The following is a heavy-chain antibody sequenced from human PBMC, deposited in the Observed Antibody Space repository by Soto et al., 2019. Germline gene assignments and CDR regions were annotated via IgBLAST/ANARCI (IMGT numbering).Heavy chain of an antibody. D-gene: IGHD3-16*02. V-gene: IGHV1-18*01. CDR3: AREDQKGSYLYYYDGMDV. J-gene: IGHJ6*02. CDR2: ISAYNGNT. Sequence: QVQLVQSGADVKKPGASVKFSCKASGYTFTSYGISWLRQAPGQGLEWMGWISAYNGNTNYAQKLQGRVTMTTDTSTSTAYMELRSLRSDDTAVYDCAREDQKGSYLYYYDGMDVWGQGTTGTGSS. CDR1: GYTFTSYG.